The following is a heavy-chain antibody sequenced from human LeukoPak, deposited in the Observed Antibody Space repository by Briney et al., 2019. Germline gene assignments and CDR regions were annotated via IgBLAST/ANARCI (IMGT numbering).Heavy chain of an antibody. D-gene: IGHD6-13*01. V-gene: IGHV3-66*01. Sequence: GGSLRLSCAASGFTVSSNYMSWVRQAPGKGLEWVSVIYSGGSTYYADSVKGRFTISRDNSKNTLYLQMSSLRAEDTAVYYCARDNIAAAGSPLFDYWGQGTLVTVSS. CDR1: GFTVSSNY. J-gene: IGHJ4*02. CDR2: IYSGGST. CDR3: ARDNIAAAGSPLFDY.